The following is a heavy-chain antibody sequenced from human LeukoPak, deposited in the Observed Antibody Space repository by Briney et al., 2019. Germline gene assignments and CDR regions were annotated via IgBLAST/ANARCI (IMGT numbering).Heavy chain of an antibody. CDR3: ARRTVYGDYTFDY. Sequence: GESLKISCKGSGYSFTSYWISWVRQMPGKGLEWMGRIDPSDSYTNYSPSFQGHVTISADKSISTAYLQWSSLKASDTAMYYRARRTVYGDYTFDYWGQGTLVTVSS. CDR1: GYSFTSYW. D-gene: IGHD4-17*01. V-gene: IGHV5-10-1*01. CDR2: IDPSDSYT. J-gene: IGHJ4*02.